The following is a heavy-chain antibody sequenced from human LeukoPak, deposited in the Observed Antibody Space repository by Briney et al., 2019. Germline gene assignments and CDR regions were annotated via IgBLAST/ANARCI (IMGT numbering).Heavy chain of an antibody. V-gene: IGHV1-3*01. CDR3: ARVPHYYGSGSYPPPFDY. D-gene: IGHD3-10*01. J-gene: IGHJ4*02. Sequence: ASVKVSCKASGYTFTSYAMHWVRQAPGQRLEWMGWISAGNGNTKYSQKFQGRVTITRDTSASTAYMELSSLRSEDTAVYYCARVPHYYGSGSYPPPFDYWGQGTLVTVSS. CDR1: GYTFTSYA. CDR2: ISAGNGNT.